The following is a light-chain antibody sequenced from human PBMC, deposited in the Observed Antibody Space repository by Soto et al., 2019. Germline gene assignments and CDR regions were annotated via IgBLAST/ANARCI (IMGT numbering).Light chain of an antibody. J-gene: IGKJ1*01. Sequence: AIRMTQSPSSLSASTGDGVTITCRASQGISSYLAWYQQKPGKAPKLLIYAASTLQSGVPSRFSGSGSGTDFTLTISCLHSEDFATYYCQQYYSYPRTFGQGTKLDIK. CDR2: AAS. V-gene: IGKV1-8*01. CDR1: QGISSY. CDR3: QQYYSYPRT.